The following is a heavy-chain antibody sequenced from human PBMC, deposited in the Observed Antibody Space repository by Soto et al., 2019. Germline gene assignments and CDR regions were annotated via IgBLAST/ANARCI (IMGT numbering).Heavy chain of an antibody. CDR3: ARKSGLLWFGELLYGMDV. Sequence: GGSVKGSCQASGGTFGSYAISWVRQGPGQGLEWMGGIIPIFGTANYAQKFQGRVTITADESTSTAYMELSSLRSEDTAVYYCARKSGLLWFGELLYGMDVWGQGTTVTVSS. V-gene: IGHV1-69*13. CDR1: GGTFGSYA. J-gene: IGHJ6*02. CDR2: IIPIFGTA. D-gene: IGHD3-10*01.